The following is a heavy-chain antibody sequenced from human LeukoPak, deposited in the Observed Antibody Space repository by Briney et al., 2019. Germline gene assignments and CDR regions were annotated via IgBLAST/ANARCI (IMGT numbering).Heavy chain of an antibody. Sequence: SETLSLTCTVSGGSISSYYWSWIRQPPGKGLEWIGYIYYSGSTNYNPSLKSRVTISVDTSKNQFYLKLCSVTAADTAVYYCARVSGTTDYYYYYYMDVWGKGTTVTVSS. V-gene: IGHV4-59*01. CDR2: IYYSGST. CDR3: ARVSGTTDYYYYYYMDV. J-gene: IGHJ6*03. D-gene: IGHD1-7*01. CDR1: GGSISSYY.